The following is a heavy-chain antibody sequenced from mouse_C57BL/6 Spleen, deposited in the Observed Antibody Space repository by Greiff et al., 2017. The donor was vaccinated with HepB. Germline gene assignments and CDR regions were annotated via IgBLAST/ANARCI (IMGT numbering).Heavy chain of an antibody. CDR3: ARSPYDYDSWYFDV. CDR1: GFTFTDYY. V-gene: IGHV7-3*01. Sequence: EVKLMESGGGLVQPGGSLSLSCAASGFTFTDYYMSWVRQPPGKALEWLGFIRNKANGYTTEYSASVKGRFTISRDNSQSILYLQMNALRAEDSATYYCARSPYDYDSWYFDVWGTGTTVTVSS. J-gene: IGHJ1*03. CDR2: IRNKANGYTT. D-gene: IGHD2-4*01.